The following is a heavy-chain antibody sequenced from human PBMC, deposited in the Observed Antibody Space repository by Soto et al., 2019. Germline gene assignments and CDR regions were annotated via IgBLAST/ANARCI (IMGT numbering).Heavy chain of an antibody. CDR1: GGSISSYY. CDR3: ARHVGKYSDY. Sequence: SETLSLTCTVSGGSISSYYWSWIRQPPGKGLEWIGYIYYSGSTNYNPSLKSRVTISVDTSKNQFSLKLSSVTAADTAVYYCARHVGKYSDYWGQGTLVTVSS. CDR2: IYYSGST. J-gene: IGHJ4*02. V-gene: IGHV4-59*08.